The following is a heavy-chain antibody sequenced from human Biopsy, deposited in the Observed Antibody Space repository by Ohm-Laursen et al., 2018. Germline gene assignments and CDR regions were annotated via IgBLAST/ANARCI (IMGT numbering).Heavy chain of an antibody. Sequence: SETLSLTWAVSGASITSYYWTRIRQPAGKGLEWIGRIYPGGSTNYNPSLKSRVTMSVDTSKKQLSLRLRSVTAADTAMYYCASVVLGPTNDAFDLWGQGTMVVVSS. CDR1: GASITSYY. CDR3: ASVVLGPTNDAFDL. V-gene: IGHV4-4*07. D-gene: IGHD3-22*01. J-gene: IGHJ3*01. CDR2: IYPGGST.